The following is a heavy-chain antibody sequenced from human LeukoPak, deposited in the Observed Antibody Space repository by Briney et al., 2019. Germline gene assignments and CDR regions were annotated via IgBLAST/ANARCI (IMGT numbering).Heavy chain of an antibody. CDR1: GGSISSGGYY. Sequence: SQTLSLTCAVSGGSISSGGYYWSWIRQPPGKGLEWIGEINHSGSTNYNPSLKSRVTISVDTSKNQFSLKLSSVTAADTAVYYCACYLRTEWFDYWGQGTLVTVSS. V-gene: IGHV4-30-2*01. CDR3: ACYLRTEWFDY. D-gene: IGHD3-16*02. J-gene: IGHJ4*02. CDR2: INHSGST.